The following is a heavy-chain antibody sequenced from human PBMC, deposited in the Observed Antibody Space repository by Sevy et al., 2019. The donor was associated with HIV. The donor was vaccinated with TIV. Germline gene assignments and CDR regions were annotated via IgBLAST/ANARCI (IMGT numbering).Heavy chain of an antibody. Sequence: GWSLRLSCAASGFTVSSNYMSWVRQAPGKGLEWVSVIYSGGSTYYADSVKGRFTISRDNSKNTLFLQMNTLRAEDTAVYYCARGEIVAAGMFYQYYGMDVWGQGTTVTVSS. V-gene: IGHV3-66*01. D-gene: IGHD6-13*01. J-gene: IGHJ6*02. CDR2: IYSGGST. CDR1: GFTVSSNY. CDR3: ARGEIVAAGMFYQYYGMDV.